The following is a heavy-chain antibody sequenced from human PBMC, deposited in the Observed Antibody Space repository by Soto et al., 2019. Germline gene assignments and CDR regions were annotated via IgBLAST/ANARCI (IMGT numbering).Heavy chain of an antibody. Sequence: SETLSLTCTASGGTISSWYWSWIRQPPGKGLEWIGYIYYSGSTNCNPSLKSRVTISVDTSKNQFSLKLSSVTAADTAVYYCARRYGSAIDYWGQGTLVTVSS. CDR1: GGTISSWY. D-gene: IGHD1-26*01. CDR2: IYYSGST. J-gene: IGHJ4*02. CDR3: ARRYGSAIDY. V-gene: IGHV4-59*08.